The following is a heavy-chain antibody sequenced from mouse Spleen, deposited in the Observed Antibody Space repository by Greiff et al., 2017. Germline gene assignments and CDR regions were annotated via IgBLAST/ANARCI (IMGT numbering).Heavy chain of an antibody. CDR1: GYTFTDYE. Sequence: VKLMESGAELVRPGASVTLSCKASGYTFTDYEMHWVKQTPVHGLEWIGAIDPETGGTAYNQKFKGKAILTADKSSSTAYMELRSLTSEDSAVYYCARWGPGDYWGQGTTLTVSS. CDR3: ARWGPGDY. J-gene: IGHJ2*01. V-gene: IGHV1-15*01. CDR2: IDPETGGT.